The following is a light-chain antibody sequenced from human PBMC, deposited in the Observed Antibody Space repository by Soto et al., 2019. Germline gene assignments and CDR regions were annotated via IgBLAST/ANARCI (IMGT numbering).Light chain of an antibody. CDR1: QSVSSGF. CDR2: GAS. CDR3: QQYGISPQT. J-gene: IGKJ1*01. V-gene: IGKV3-20*01. Sequence: EVVLSQSPGTLSLSPGERATLSCRASQSVSSGFLAWYQQKPGQAPRRLIYGASSRATGIPDRFSGSGSGTDFTLTISRLEPEDVAVYYCQQYGISPQTFGQGTKVDIK.